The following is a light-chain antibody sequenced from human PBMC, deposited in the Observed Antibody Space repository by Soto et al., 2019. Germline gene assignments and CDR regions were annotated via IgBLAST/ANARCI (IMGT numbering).Light chain of an antibody. CDR1: HTISSSY. V-gene: IGKV3-20*01. J-gene: IGKJ1*01. Sequence: IVFAQSPGGRALSPGGRATLSCRASHTISSSYLAWYQQKPGQAPRLLMYGISRRATGIPDRFSGSGSGTDFTLTITRLEPEDFAVYYCQQYVTSSPRTFGQGTKVDIK. CDR3: QQYVTSSPRT. CDR2: GIS.